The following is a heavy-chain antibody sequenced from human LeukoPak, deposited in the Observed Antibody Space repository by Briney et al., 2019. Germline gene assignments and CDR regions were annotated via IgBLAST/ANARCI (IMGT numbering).Heavy chain of an antibody. V-gene: IGHV1-69*13. J-gene: IGHJ4*02. Sequence: SVKVSCKASGGTFSSYAISWVRQAPGQGLEWMGGIIPIFGTADYAQKFQGRVTITADESTSTAYMELSSLRSEDTAVYYCARVGPGGSCPGDWGQGTLVTVSS. CDR3: ARVGPGGSCPGD. CDR2: IIPIFGTA. D-gene: IGHD2-15*01. CDR1: GGTFSSYA.